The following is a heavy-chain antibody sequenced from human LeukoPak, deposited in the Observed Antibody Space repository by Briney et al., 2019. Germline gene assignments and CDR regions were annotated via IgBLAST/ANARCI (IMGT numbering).Heavy chain of an antibody. CDR2: ISGSGGST. CDR1: GFTFSSYA. V-gene: IGHV3-23*01. CDR3: ATKEVPAAYYYYYYMDV. D-gene: IGHD2-2*01. Sequence: GGSLRLSCAASGFTFSSYAMSGVRKAPGKGLEWVSAISGSGGSTYYADSVKGRFTISRDNSKNTLYLQMNSLRAEDTAVYYCATKEVPAAYYYYYYMDVWGKGTTVTVSS. J-gene: IGHJ6*03.